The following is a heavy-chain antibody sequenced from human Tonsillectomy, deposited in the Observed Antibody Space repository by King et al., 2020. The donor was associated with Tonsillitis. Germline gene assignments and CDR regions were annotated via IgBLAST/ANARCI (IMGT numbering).Heavy chain of an antibody. CDR2: ISGSGGRT. CDR1: GFTFSDYT. D-gene: IGHD4-17*01. J-gene: IGHJ4*02. CDR3: AKDMDDYGDPMCDS. Sequence: VQLVESGGGLVQPGGFLRLSCAASGFTFSDYTMNWVRQAPGMGLERVSAISGSGGRTFYGDSVKDRFTISRDNSKNTLYLQMTSLRAEDTAIYYCAKDMDDYGDPMCDSWGQGTLVTVSS. V-gene: IGHV3-23*04.